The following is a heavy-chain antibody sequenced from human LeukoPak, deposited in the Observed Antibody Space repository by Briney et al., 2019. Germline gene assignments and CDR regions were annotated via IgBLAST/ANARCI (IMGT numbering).Heavy chain of an antibody. D-gene: IGHD2-2*01. CDR2: IHDTGST. CDR3: ARFSSGCSTSSCYLTY. Sequence: PSETLSLTCSVSGAFLSSHYWSWIRQPPGKGLELLGHIHDTGSTFYNPSLRGRVTISLETSNTHFSLKLTSMTAADTAVYYCARFSSGCSTSSCYLTYWGQGTLVTVS. V-gene: IGHV4-59*11. J-gene: IGHJ4*02. CDR1: GAFLSSHY.